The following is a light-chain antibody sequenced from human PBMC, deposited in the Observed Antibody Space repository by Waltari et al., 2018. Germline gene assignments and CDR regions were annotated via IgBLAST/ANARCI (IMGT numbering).Light chain of an antibody. V-gene: IGLV4-69*01. CDR1: SGHSSNV. Sequence: QLVVTQSPSASAPLGASVKLTCTLSSGHSSNVIAWLQQRPEKGPRYLMKVNSDGSHSKGDEMPDRFSGSSSGAERYLTISSLQSDDEADYYCETGGHGTWVFGGGTKLTVL. CDR2: VNSDGSH. CDR3: ETGGHGTWV. J-gene: IGLJ3*02.